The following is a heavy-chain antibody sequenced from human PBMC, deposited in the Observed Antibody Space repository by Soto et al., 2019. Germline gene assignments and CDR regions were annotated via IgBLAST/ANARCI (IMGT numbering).Heavy chain of an antibody. J-gene: IGHJ3*02. CDR2: IKQDGSEK. CDR3: ARDGYDSDAFDI. CDR1: GFTFTTYA. D-gene: IGHD3-22*01. Sequence: PGGSLRLSCVDPGFTFTTYALHWVRQAPGKGLEWVANIKQDGSEKYYVDSVKGRFTISRDNAKNSLYLQMNSLRAEDTAVYYCARDGYDSDAFDIWGQGTMVTVSS. V-gene: IGHV3-7*03.